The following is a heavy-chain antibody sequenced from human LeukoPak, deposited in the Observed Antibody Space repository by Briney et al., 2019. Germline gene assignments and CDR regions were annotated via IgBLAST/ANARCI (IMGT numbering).Heavy chain of an antibody. V-gene: IGHV3-23*01. CDR3: AADLERRFLFDY. D-gene: IGHD3-10*01. J-gene: IGHJ4*02. Sequence: PGGSLRLSCAASGFTFSSYAMSWVRQAPGKGLEWVSVISGSGGSTYYADSVKGRFTISRDNSKNTLYLQMNSLRAEDTAVYYCAADLERRFLFDYWGQGTLVTVSS. CDR2: ISGSGGST. CDR1: GFTFSSYA.